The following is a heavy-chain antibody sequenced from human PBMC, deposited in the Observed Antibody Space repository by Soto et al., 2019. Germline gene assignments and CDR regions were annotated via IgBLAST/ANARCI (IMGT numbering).Heavy chain of an antibody. V-gene: IGHV3-30-3*01. CDR3: ARDLGATYDFWSGPSYYYYGMDV. CDR2: ISYDGSNK. J-gene: IGHJ6*02. Sequence: GGSLRLASGASGFTFSSYAMHWVRQAPGKGLEWVAVISYDGSNKYYADSVKGRFTISRDNSKNTLYLQMNSLRAEDTAVYYCARDLGATYDFWSGPSYYYYGMDVWGQGTTVTVSS. CDR1: GFTFSSYA. D-gene: IGHD3-3*01.